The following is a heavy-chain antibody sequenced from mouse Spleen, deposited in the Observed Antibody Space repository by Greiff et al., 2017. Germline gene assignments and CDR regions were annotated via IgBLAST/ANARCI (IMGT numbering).Heavy chain of an antibody. CDR2: ISDGGSYT. V-gene: IGHV5-4*02. J-gene: IGHJ2*01. CDR1: GFTFSDYY. Sequence: EVKLVESGGGLVKPGGSLKLSCAASGFTFSDYYMYWVRQTPEKRLEWVATISDGGSYTYYPDSVKGRFTISRDNAKNNLYLQMSSLKSEDTAMYYCARGRYGNYGDYWGQGTTLTVSS. D-gene: IGHD2-10*02. CDR3: ARGRYGNYGDY.